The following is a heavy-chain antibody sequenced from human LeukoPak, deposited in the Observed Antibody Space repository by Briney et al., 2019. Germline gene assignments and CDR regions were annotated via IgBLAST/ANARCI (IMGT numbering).Heavy chain of an antibody. CDR3: ARDPFSSTSGKLRFAP. Sequence: GGSLRLSCAASGFTFSSSGMSWVRQAPGKGLEWVANIKKDGGGTYYADSVKGRFAISRDTAKNSLYLQMHSLRAEDTAVYHCARDPFSSTSGKLRFAPWRQGTLVTVSS. J-gene: IGHJ5*02. CDR2: IKKDGGGT. V-gene: IGHV3-7*01. D-gene: IGHD6-13*01. CDR1: GFTFSSSG.